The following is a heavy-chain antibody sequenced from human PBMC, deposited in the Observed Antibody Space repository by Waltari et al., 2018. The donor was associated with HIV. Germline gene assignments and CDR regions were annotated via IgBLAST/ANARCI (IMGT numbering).Heavy chain of an antibody. Sequence: QVQLVESGGGVVQPGRSLSLSCAASGFPFSNYGMRWVRQAPGKGLEWVAVISYDGSNKYYADSVKGRFTISRDNSKNTLYLQMNSLRAEDTAVYYCAKERGYDSSGCDYWGQGTLVTVSS. CDR1: GFPFSNYG. CDR3: AKERGYDSSGCDY. J-gene: IGHJ4*02. D-gene: IGHD3-22*01. CDR2: ISYDGSNK. V-gene: IGHV3-30*18.